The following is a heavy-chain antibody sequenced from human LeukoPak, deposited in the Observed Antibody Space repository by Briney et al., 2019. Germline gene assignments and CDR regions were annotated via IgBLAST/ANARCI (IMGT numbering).Heavy chain of an antibody. J-gene: IGHJ4*02. CDR2: ISYDGSKE. CDR1: GFTFSSYG. Sequence: GGSLRLSCAASGFTFSSYGMHWVRQAPGKGLEWVAVISYDGSKEYYADSVEGRFAISRDNSKNTLFLQMNSLRGEDTAVYYCAKGGDYLDFWGQGTLVTVSS. V-gene: IGHV3-30*18. CDR3: AKGGDYLDF.